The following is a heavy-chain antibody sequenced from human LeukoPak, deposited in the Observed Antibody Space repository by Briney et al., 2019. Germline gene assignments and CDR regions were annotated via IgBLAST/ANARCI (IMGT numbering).Heavy chain of an antibody. CDR2: INHSGST. Sequence: SETLSLACAVYGGSFSGHYWSWIRQPPGKGLEWIGEINHSGSTNYNPSLKSRVTISVDTSKNQFSLKLSSVTAADTAVYYCARGNLFDYWGQGTLVTVSS. D-gene: IGHD1-14*01. J-gene: IGHJ4*02. CDR1: GGSFSGHY. CDR3: ARGNLFDY. V-gene: IGHV4-34*01.